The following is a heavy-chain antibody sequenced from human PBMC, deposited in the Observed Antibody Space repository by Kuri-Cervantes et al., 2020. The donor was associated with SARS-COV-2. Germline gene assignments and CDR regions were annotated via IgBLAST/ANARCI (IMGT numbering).Heavy chain of an antibody. CDR2: ITPIFGTA. Sequence: GGSLRLSCKASGGTFSSYAISWVRQAPGQGLEWMGRITPIFGTANYAQKFQGRVTITADKSTSTAYMELSSLRSEDTAVYYCAREDRGITMVRGVIQGRTPSYYYYYMDVWGKGTTVTVSS. D-gene: IGHD3-10*01. J-gene: IGHJ6*03. V-gene: IGHV1-69*06. CDR1: GGTFSSYA. CDR3: AREDRGITMVRGVIQGRTPSYYYYYMDV.